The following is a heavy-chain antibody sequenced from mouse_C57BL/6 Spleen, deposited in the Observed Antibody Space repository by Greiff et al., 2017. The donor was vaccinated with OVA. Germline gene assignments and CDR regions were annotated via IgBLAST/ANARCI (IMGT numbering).Heavy chain of an antibody. D-gene: IGHD2-12*01. Sequence: EVQLVESGGDLVKPGGSLKLSCAASGFTFSSYGMSWVRQTPDKRLEWVATISSGGSYTYYPDSVKGRFTISRDNAKNNLYLQMSSLKSEDTAMYYCARHYDYYAMDYWGQGTSVTVSS. CDR1: GFTFSSYG. CDR3: ARHYDYYAMDY. J-gene: IGHJ4*01. CDR2: ISSGGSYT. V-gene: IGHV5-6*01.